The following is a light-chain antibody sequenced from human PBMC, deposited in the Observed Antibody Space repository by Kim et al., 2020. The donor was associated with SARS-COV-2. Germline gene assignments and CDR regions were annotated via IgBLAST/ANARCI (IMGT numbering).Light chain of an antibody. CDR1: SSDVGSYNL. CDR2: EVT. Sequence: GQSITISCTGTSSDVGSYNLVSWYQQHPGKAPKLMIYEVTTRPSGVSNRFSGSKSGNTASLTISGLQAEDETDYYCCSYARSSTYVFGTGTKVTVL. J-gene: IGLJ1*01. CDR3: CSYARSSTYV. V-gene: IGLV2-23*02.